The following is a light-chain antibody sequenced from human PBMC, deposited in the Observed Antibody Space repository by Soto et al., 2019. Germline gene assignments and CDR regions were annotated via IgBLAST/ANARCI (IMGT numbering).Light chain of an antibody. Sequence: QSVLTQPPSVSGAPGQRVTISCTGNNSNIGAGSGVNWYQQFPNRAPKLLIYANTHRPSGVPDRFSGSTSATSASLAITGLQTQDEADYYCMIWPSNAQVFGGGTQLTVL. J-gene: IGLJ2*01. CDR2: ANT. CDR1: NSNIGAGSG. V-gene: IGLV1-40*01. CDR3: MIWPSNAQV.